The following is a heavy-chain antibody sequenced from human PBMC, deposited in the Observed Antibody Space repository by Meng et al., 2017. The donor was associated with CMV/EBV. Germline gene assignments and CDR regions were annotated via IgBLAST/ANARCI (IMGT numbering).Heavy chain of an antibody. J-gene: IGHJ4*02. CDR2: INPNSGGT. Sequence: ASVKVSCKASGYTFTGYYMHWVRQAPGQGLEWMGWINPNSGGTNYAQKFQGRVTMTRGTSISTAYMELSRLRSDDTAVYYCARGRVRIAARGRGNFDYWGQGTLVTVSS. V-gene: IGHV1-2*02. CDR3: ARGRVRIAARGRGNFDY. D-gene: IGHD6-6*01. CDR1: GYTFTGYY.